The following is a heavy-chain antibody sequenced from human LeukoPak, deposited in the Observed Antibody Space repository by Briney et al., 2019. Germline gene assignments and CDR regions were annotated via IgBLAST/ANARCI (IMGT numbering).Heavy chain of an antibody. V-gene: IGHV1-18*01. J-gene: IGHJ5*02. D-gene: IGHD6-13*01. CDR2: ISAYNGNT. Sequence: ASVKVSCKASGYTFTSYGISWVRQAPGQGLEWMGWISAYNGNTNYAQKLQGRVTMTTDTSTSTAYMELRSLRSDDTAVYYCAGDQLAEDWFDPWGQGTLVTVSS. CDR3: AGDQLAEDWFDP. CDR1: GYTFTSYG.